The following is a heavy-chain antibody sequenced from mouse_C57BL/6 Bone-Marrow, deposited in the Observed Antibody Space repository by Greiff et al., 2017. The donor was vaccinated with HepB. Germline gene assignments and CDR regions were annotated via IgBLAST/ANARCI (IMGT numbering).Heavy chain of an antibody. CDR3: VRRVYYGYDWFAY. CDR1: GFSFNTYA. Sequence: DVHLVESGGGLVQPKGSLKLSCAASGFSFNTYAMNWVRQAPGKGLEWVARIRSKSNNYATYYADSVKDRFTISRDDSESMLYLQMNNLKTEDTAMYYCVRRVYYGYDWFAYWGQGTLVTVSA. V-gene: IGHV10-1*01. CDR2: IRSKSNNYAT. J-gene: IGHJ3*01. D-gene: IGHD2-2*01.